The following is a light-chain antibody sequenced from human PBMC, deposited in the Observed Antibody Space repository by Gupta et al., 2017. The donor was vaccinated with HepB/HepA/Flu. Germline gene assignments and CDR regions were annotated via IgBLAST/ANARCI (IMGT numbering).Light chain of an antibody. CDR3: QQKYSFPWT. J-gene: IGKJ1*01. Sequence: VIGMTQSPSLLSASTGDRVTISCRMSQGISCYLPWYQQKPGKAPELLIYAASTSQSGVPSRFSGSGSGTDFTLTIRCLQSEDFATYYCQQKYSFPWTFGPGTKVGIK. V-gene: IGKV1D-8*01. CDR2: AAS. CDR1: QGISCY.